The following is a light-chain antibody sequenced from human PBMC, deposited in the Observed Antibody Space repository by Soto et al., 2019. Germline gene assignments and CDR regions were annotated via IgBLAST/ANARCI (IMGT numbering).Light chain of an antibody. J-gene: IGLJ1*01. Sequence: QSALTQPPSVSEAPGQRVTISCTGSSSNTGAGYEAHWYQQVPGTAPKLLIYENNNRPSGVPDRFSGSKSGTSASLAITGLQAEDEAEYYCQSYDSSLSGYVFGTGTKVTVL. V-gene: IGLV1-40*01. CDR3: QSYDSSLSGYV. CDR1: SSNTGAGYE. CDR2: ENN.